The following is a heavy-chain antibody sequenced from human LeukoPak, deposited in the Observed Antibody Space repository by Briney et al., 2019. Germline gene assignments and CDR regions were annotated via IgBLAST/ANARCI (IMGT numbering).Heavy chain of an antibody. Sequence: SETLSLTCTVSGGSISNYFWSWIRQPPGKGLEWIGYISDSGRTNYNPSLKSRVTISVDTSKNQFSLKLSSVTAADTAVYYCARDYGNYFGWFDPWGQGTLVTVSS. V-gene: IGHV4-59*01. J-gene: IGHJ5*02. CDR2: ISDSGRT. CDR3: ARDYGNYFGWFDP. CDR1: GGSISNYF. D-gene: IGHD4-11*01.